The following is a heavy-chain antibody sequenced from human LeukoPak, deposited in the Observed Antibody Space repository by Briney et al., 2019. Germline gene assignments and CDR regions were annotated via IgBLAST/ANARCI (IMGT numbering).Heavy chain of an antibody. CDR1: GYTFTGYY. CDR3: ASWQGLGELSLFSYFDY. Sequence: ASVKVSCKASGYTFTGYYIHWVRQAPGQGLEWMGWINPNSGGTNYAQKFQGRVTMTRDTSISTAYMELSRLRSDDTAVYYCASWQGLGELSLFSYFDYWGQGTLVTVSS. CDR2: INPNSGGT. V-gene: IGHV1-2*02. D-gene: IGHD3-16*02. J-gene: IGHJ4*02.